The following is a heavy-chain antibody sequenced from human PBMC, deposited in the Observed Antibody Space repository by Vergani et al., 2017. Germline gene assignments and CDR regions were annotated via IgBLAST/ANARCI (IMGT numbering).Heavy chain of an antibody. D-gene: IGHD5-18*01. Sequence: QVQLQQWGAGLLKPLETLSLTCAVYGGSFSGYYWNWIRQPPGKGLEWIGEVSHSGSTNYNPSLKSRVIISLDTSKNQFSLKLNSVTAAATAVYYCARGRVGYSYGYQYWYFDLWGRGALVTVSP. V-gene: IGHV4-34*01. CDR1: GGSFSGYY. J-gene: IGHJ2*01. CDR3: ARGRVGYSYGYQYWYFDL. CDR2: VSHSGST.